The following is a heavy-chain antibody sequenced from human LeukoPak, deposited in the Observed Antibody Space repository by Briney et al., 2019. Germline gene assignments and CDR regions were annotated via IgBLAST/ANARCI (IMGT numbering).Heavy chain of an antibody. CDR1: GGTFSSYA. J-gene: IGHJ4*02. V-gene: IGHV1-69*04. Sequence: SVKVSCKASGGTFSSYAISWVRQAPGQGLEWMGRIIPILGIANYAQKFQGRVTITADKSTSTAYMELSSLRSEDTAVYYCARGLYDSSGYWVDYWGQGTLVTVSS. CDR3: ARGLYDSSGYWVDY. CDR2: IIPILGIA. D-gene: IGHD3-22*01.